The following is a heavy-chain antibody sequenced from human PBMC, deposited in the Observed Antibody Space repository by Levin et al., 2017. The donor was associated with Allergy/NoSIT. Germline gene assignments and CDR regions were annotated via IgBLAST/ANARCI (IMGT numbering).Heavy chain of an antibody. CDR1: GILFSSYD. CDR3: ASWAMYHYDRSAFDYFYYAMDV. D-gene: IGHD3-22*01. CDR2: ISAGGNYI. Sequence: GESLKISCAASGILFSSYDMNWVRQAPGKGLEWVSSISAGGNYIYYADSVKGRFPISRDNAKNSLFLQMNSLRAEDTAVYHCASWAMYHYDRSAFDYFYYAMDVWGQGTTVTVSS. V-gene: IGHV3-21*01. J-gene: IGHJ6*02.